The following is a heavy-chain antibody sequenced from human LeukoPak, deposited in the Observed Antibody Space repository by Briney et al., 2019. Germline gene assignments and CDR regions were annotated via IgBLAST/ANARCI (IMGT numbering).Heavy chain of an antibody. CDR2: FDPEDGET. Sequence: ASVKVSCKVSGYTLTELSMHWVRQAPGKGPEWMGGFDPEDGETIYAQKFQGRVTMTEDTSTDTAYMELSSLRSEDTAVYYCATDLSYDFPHTSWGQGTLVTVSS. J-gene: IGHJ4*02. V-gene: IGHV1-24*01. CDR3: ATDLSYDFPHTS. CDR1: GYTLTELS. D-gene: IGHD3-3*01.